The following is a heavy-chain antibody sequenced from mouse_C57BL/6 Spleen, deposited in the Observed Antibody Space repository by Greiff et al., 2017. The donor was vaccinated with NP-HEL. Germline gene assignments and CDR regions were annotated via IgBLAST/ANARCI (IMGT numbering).Heavy chain of an antibody. Sequence: EVQLQQSGAELVRPGASVKLSCTASGFNIKDYYMHWVKQRPEQGLEWIGRIDPEDGDTEYAPKFQGKATMTADTSSNTAYLQLSSLTSEDTAVYYSSPYYYGSSSGYFDSCRQGTTLTVSS. V-gene: IGHV14-1*01. D-gene: IGHD1-1*01. CDR3: SPYYYGSSSGYFDS. J-gene: IGHJ2*01. CDR2: IDPEDGDT. CDR1: GFNIKDYY.